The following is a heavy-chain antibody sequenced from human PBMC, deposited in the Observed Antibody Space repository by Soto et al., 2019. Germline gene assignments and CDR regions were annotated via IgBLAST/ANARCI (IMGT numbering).Heavy chain of an antibody. V-gene: IGHV4-39*01. CDR3: ARQGTYYYGSGSYYNPPYNWFDP. J-gene: IGHJ5*02. D-gene: IGHD3-10*01. CDR1: GGSISISSYY. CDR2: IYYSGST. Sequence: LSLTCTVSGGSISISSYYWGWIRQPPGKGLEWIGSIYYSGSTYYNPSLKSRVTISVDTSKNQFSLKLSSVTAADTAVYYCARQGTYYYGSGSYYNPPYNWFDPWGQGTLVTVSS.